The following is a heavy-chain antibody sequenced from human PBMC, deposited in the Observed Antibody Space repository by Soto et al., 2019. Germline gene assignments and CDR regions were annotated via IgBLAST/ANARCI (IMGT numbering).Heavy chain of an antibody. CDR1: GGSISSGGYY. D-gene: IGHD5-12*01. CDR2: IYYSGST. V-gene: IGHV4-31*03. CDR3: ARERVATPHFDY. Sequence: LTCTVSGGSISSGGYYWSWIRQHPGKGLEWIGYIYYSGSTYYNPSLKSRVTISVDTSKNQFSLKLSSVTAADTAVYYCARERVATPHFDYWGQGTLVTVSS. J-gene: IGHJ4*02.